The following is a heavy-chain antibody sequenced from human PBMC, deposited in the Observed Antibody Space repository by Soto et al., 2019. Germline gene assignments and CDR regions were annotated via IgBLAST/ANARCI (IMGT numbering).Heavy chain of an antibody. V-gene: IGHV3-72*01. CDR1: GFTLSDDY. Sequence: LSRCCAGSGFTLSDDYIDWVRQAPGNCRAGVGRSRDKAQGYSITYDASVGGRFTTSRDESKNSVYLQMNSLKTEGTAVYYCVRASYFSGSSRYTRCLDYWGQGTLVTVSS. CDR3: VRASYFSGSSRYTRCLDY. D-gene: IGHD3-22*01. CDR2: SRDKAQGYSI. J-gene: IGHJ4*02.